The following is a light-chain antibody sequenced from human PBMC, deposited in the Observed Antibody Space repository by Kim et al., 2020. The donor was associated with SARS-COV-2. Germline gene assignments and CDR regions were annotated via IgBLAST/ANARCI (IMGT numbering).Light chain of an antibody. J-gene: IGLJ1*01. V-gene: IGLV3-19*01. CDR1: ILRSYH. CDR2: DKD. Sequence: WGQTVSITGTRSILRSYHEGWYQQKPGQAPVLVIYDKDSRASGVPDRFSGSSSGDTTSLTITGAQAEDEADYYCNSRVGSGDHYVFGPGTQVTVL. CDR3: NSRVGSGDHYV.